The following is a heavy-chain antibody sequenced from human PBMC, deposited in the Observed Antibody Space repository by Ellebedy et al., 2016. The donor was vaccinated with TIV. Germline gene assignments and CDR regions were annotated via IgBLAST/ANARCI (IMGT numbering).Heavy chain of an antibody. CDR1: GYTFTSYG. J-gene: IGHJ6*02. V-gene: IGHV1-18*04. D-gene: IGHD3-16*01. CDR2: ISAYNGNT. CDR3: ARLGGLDGAPYV. Sequence: ASVKVSCXASGYTFTSYGISWVRQAPGQGLEWMGWISAYNGNTNYAQKLQGRVTITADKSTSTAYMELSSLRSEDTAVYYCARLGGLDGAPYVWGQGTTVTVSS.